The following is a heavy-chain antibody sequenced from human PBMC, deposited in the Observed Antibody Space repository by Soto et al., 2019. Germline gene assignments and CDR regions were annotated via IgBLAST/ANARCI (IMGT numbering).Heavy chain of an antibody. J-gene: IGHJ6*02. D-gene: IGHD1-26*01. CDR2: ISYDGSNK. CDR3: AKDVERLVGATNYYYYGMDV. CDR1: GFTFSSYG. V-gene: IGHV3-30*18. Sequence: QVQLVESGGGVVQPGRSLRLSCAASGFTFSSYGMHWVRQAPGKGLEWVAVISYDGSNKYYADSVKGRFTISRDNSKNTPYLQMNSLRAEDMAVYYCAKDVERLVGATNYYYYGMDVWGQGTTVTVSS.